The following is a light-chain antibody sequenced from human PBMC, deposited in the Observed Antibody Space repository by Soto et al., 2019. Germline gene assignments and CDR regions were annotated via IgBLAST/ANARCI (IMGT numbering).Light chain of an antibody. CDR3: CSYTATTTYV. J-gene: IGLJ1*01. Sequence: SELTQPAHVSRSPGQSISISRTGKGNDVGGYTFVSWYQQHPDKVPKLVIFDVNRRPSGVSDRFSGSKSVNAASLTISGLQAEDEADYYCCSYTATTTYVFGTGTKVTVL. CDR2: DVN. V-gene: IGLV2-14*03. CDR1: GNDVGGYTF.